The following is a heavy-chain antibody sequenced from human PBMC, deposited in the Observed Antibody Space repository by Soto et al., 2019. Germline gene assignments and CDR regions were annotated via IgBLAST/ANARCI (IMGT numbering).Heavy chain of an antibody. J-gene: IGHJ4*01. CDR2: IKSKIDGGTT. CDR1: GFTFTNAW. V-gene: IGHV3-15*07. CDR3: TTDSYITSVIVRFVY. D-gene: IGHD2-2*01. Sequence: GGSLRLSCATSGFTFTNAWINGVRQAPGKGLEWVGRIKSKIDGGTTDFAAPVKGRFAISRDDSKNMVYLQMNSLKTEDTAIYYCTTDSYITSVIVRFVYWGHGTLVTVS.